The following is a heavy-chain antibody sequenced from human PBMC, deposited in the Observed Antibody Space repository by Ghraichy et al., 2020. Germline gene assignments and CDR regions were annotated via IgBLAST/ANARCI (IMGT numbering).Heavy chain of an antibody. J-gene: IGHJ6*03. Sequence: GSLRLSCAASGFNFSTYGMNWVRQAPGKGLEWISHISSRSDTFYADSVKGRFTISRDNAKDSLYLQMNSLRDEDTAVYYCASRYCSSTSCHYMDVWGKGTTVTVSS. CDR3: ASRYCSSTSCHYMDV. D-gene: IGHD2-2*01. CDR1: GFNFSTYG. V-gene: IGHV3-48*02. CDR2: ISSRSDT.